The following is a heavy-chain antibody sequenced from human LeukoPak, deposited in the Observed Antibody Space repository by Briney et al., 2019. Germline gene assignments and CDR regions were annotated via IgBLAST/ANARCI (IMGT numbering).Heavy chain of an antibody. CDR1: GFSFSSYS. V-gene: IGHV3-48*01. J-gene: IGHJ4*02. CDR3: ANPIEMATDADF. Sequence: PGGSLRLSCAASGFSFSSYSMNWARQSPGKGLEWDSYISSSSSTISYADSVKGRFTISRDNFKNTLYLQMNSLRAEDTAVYHCANPIEMATDADFWGQGTLVTVSS. D-gene: IGHD5-24*01. CDR2: ISSSSSTI.